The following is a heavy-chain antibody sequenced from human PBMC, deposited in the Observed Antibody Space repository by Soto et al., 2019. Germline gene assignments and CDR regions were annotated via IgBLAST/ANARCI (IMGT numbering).Heavy chain of an antibody. J-gene: IGHJ6*02. CDR1: GGTFSSYA. D-gene: IGHD2-21*01. V-gene: IGHV1-69*13. CDR2: IIPIFGTA. CDR3: ARDGLSDGYNLPYYYYGMDV. Sequence: SVKVSCKASGGTFSSYAISWVRQAPGQGLEWMGGIIPIFGTANYAQKFQGRVTITADESTSTAYMELSSLGSEDTAVYYCARDGLSDGYNLPYYYYGMDVWGQGTTVTVSS.